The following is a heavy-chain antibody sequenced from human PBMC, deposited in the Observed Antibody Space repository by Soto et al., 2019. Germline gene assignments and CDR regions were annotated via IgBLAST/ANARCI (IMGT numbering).Heavy chain of an antibody. D-gene: IGHD6-19*01. CDR2: IRRKANSYTT. J-gene: IGHJ6*02. CDR1: GLIFSDYH. V-gene: IGHV3-72*01. CDR3: AMLGGWSGGSSGMDV. Sequence: EVQLVESGGGLVQPGGSLRLSCAASGLIFSDYHMDWVRQAPGKGVEWVGRIRRKANSYTTEYAASVKGRFTISRADSKNSLYLQMNSMKSEDTAVYYCAMLGGWSGGSSGMDVWGQGTTVTVSS.